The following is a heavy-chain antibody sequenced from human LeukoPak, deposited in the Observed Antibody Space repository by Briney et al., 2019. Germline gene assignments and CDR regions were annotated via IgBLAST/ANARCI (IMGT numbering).Heavy chain of an antibody. Sequence: GESLKISCKGSGYSFTSYWIGWVRQMPGKGLEWMGNIYPGDSDTRYSPSFQGQVTISADKSISTAYLQWSSLKASDTAMYYCARSRIIGYQMLAWPDYWGQGTLVTVSS. J-gene: IGHJ4*02. D-gene: IGHD2-2*01. CDR1: GYSFTSYW. V-gene: IGHV5-51*01. CDR2: IYPGDSDT. CDR3: ARSRIIGYQMLAWPDY.